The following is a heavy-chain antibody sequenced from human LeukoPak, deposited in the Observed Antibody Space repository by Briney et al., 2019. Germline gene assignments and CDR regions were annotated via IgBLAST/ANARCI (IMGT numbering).Heavy chain of an antibody. D-gene: IGHD3-22*01. V-gene: IGHV1-18*01. CDR1: GYTFTSYG. J-gene: IGHJ4*02. CDR3: ARDRGPAKFMGYDSSGYYFGDDFDY. CDR2: ISAYNGNT. Sequence: ASVKVSCKASGYTFTSYGISGVRQAPGQGLEWMGWISAYNGNTNYAQKLQGRVTMTTDTSTSTAYRELRSLRSDDTAVYYCARDRGPAKFMGYDSSGYYFGDDFDYWGQGTLVTVSS.